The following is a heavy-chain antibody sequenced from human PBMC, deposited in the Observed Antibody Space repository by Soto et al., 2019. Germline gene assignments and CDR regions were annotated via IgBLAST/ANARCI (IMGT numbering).Heavy chain of an antibody. J-gene: IGHJ5*02. CDR2: ISAYNGNT. CDR3: ARGVNSGSSAWYTS. CDR1: GYTFTSYG. Sequence: ASVKVSCKASGYTFTSYGISWVRQAPGQGLEWMGWISAYNGNTNYAQKLQGRVTVVRDTSAHTAYMELSSLTSEDTAVYYCARGVNSGSSAWYTSWGQGTLVTVSS. D-gene: IGHD6-19*01. V-gene: IGHV1-18*01.